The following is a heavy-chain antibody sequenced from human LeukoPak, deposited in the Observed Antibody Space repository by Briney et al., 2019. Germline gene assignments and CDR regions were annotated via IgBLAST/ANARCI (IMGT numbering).Heavy chain of an antibody. V-gene: IGHV1-69*04. Sequence: SVKVSCKASGGTFSSYAISWVRQAPGQGLEWMGRIIPILGIANYAQKFQGRVTITADKSTSTAYMELSSLRSEDTAVYYCAAAGNYYGSGGYYGHFDYWGQGTLVTVSS. CDR2: IIPILGIA. CDR1: GGTFSSYA. D-gene: IGHD3-10*01. CDR3: AAAGNYYGSGGYYGHFDY. J-gene: IGHJ4*02.